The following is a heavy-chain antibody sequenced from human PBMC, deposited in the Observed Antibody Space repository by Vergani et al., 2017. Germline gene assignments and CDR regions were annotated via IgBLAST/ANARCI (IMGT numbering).Heavy chain of an antibody. CDR3: ARGNVVVVPAATNHYYYYYYMDV. CDR1: GYTFTDYW. J-gene: IGHJ6*03. Sequence: EVQLVQSGAEVKKPGESLKISCEGSGYTFTDYWVGWVRQKPGKGLEWMGVVYARDSITRYSLSFEGQVTISADKSINTAYLEWDSLRASDSAMYYCARGNVVVVPAATNHYYYYYYMDVWGKGTTVTVSS. V-gene: IGHV5-51*01. CDR2: VYARDSIT. D-gene: IGHD2-2*01.